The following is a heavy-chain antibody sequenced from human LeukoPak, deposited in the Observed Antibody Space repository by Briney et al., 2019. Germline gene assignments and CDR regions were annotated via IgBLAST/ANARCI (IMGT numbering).Heavy chain of an antibody. J-gene: IGHJ4*02. CDR1: GFIFSNAW. Sequence: GGSLRLSCAASGFIFSNAWMNWVRQAPGKGLEWVGRIKSKTEGGTTDYAAPVKGRFTISRDDSQNTVDLQISSLTVEDTAMYFCTTTYIVASTRKFGDYWGQGTLVVVSS. CDR2: IKSKTEGGTT. CDR3: TTTYIVASTRKFGDY. D-gene: IGHD5-12*01. V-gene: IGHV3-15*01.